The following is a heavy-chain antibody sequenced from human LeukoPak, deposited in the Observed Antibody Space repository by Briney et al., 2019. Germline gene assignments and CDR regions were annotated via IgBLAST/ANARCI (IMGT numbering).Heavy chain of an antibody. CDR3: ARGLIVGALDY. D-gene: IGHD1-26*01. J-gene: IGHJ4*02. Sequence: SETLSLTCAVYGGSFSGYYWSWIRQPPGKGLEWIGEINHSGSTNYNPSLKSRVTISVDTSKNQFSLKLSSVTAADTAVYHCARGLIVGALDYWGQGTLVTVSS. CDR1: GGSFSGYY. CDR2: INHSGST. V-gene: IGHV4-34*01.